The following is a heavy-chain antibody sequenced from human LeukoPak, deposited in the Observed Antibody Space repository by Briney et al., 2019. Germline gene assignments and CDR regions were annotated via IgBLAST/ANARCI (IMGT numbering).Heavy chain of an antibody. CDR1: GYTFSSSG. V-gene: IGHV1-18*01. D-gene: IGHD6-13*01. CDR2: ISAYNGDA. Sequence: ASVKVSCKASGYTFSSSGISWVRQAPGQGLEWMGWISAYNGDANSAPKLQGRVSMTTDTSTSTAYMELRSLRSDVTAIYYCVRDPTAAAGTDDWFDPWGQGTLVTVSS. J-gene: IGHJ5*02. CDR3: VRDPTAAAGTDDWFDP.